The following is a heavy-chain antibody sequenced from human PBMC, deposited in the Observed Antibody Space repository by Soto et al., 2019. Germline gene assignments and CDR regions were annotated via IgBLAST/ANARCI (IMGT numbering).Heavy chain of an antibody. CDR3: ARRNSYSSSWYLDY. Sequence: PAETLSLTCAFSVGSISISNWWSWFRQPPGKGLEWIGEIYHSGSTNYNPSLKSRVTISVDKSKNQLSLKLSSVTAADTAVYYCARRNSYSSSWYLDYWGQGTMVTVSS. V-gene: IGHV4-4*02. J-gene: IGHJ4*02. D-gene: IGHD6-13*01. CDR2: IYHSGST. CDR1: VGSISISNW.